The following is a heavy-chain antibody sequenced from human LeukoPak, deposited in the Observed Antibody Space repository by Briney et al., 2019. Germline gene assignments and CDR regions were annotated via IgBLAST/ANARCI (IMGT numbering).Heavy chain of an antibody. CDR1: GYPFISFG. D-gene: IGHD3-10*01. Sequence: GASVKVSCKGAGYPFISFGISWVRQAPGQGLEWMGWISAYNGKTEFAQRFQDRVTMTTDTSTTTAYMELRSLRSDDTAMYYCARDHEDVYGSGSYKLWGQGTRVTVSS. CDR3: ARDHEDVYGSGSYKL. V-gene: IGHV1-18*01. CDR2: ISAYNGKT. J-gene: IGHJ4*02.